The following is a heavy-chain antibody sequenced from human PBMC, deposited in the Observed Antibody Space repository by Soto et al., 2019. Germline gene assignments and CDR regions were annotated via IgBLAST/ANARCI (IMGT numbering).Heavy chain of an antibody. CDR2: ISGSGGST. CDR1: GFTFSSYA. V-gene: IGHV3-23*01. D-gene: IGHD3-22*01. CDR3: AKVYYYDSSGYYYADY. Sequence: GGSLRLSCAASGFTFSSYAMSWVRQAPGKGLEWVSAISGSGGSTYYADSVKGRFTISRDNSKNTLYLQMNSLRAEDTAVYYCAKVYYYDSSGYYYADYWGQGTLVTVSS. J-gene: IGHJ4*02.